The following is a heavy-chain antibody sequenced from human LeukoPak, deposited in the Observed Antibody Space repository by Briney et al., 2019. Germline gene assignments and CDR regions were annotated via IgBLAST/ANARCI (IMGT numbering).Heavy chain of an antibody. CDR1: GGSFSGYY. CDR2: INHSGST. Sequence: SETLSLTCAVYGGSFSGYYWSWIRQPPGKGLEWIGEINHSGSTNYNPSLKSRVTISVDTSKNQFSLKLSSVTAADTAVYYCASSLSGGRPRIDYWGQGTLVTVSS. D-gene: IGHD2-15*01. CDR3: ASSLSGGRPRIDY. V-gene: IGHV4-34*01. J-gene: IGHJ4*02.